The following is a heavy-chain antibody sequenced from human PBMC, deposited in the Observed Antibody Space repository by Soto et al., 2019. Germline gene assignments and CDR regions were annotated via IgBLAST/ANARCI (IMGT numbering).Heavy chain of an antibody. J-gene: IGHJ4*02. CDR1: GGSISGYY. CDR3: ARGIADVHFDX. V-gene: IGHV4-59*13. D-gene: IGHD2-21*01. CDR2: IYPGGST. Sequence: SETLSLTCTVSGGSISGYYWSWIRQSPGKGLECICYIYPGGSTNYNPSLKSRVTTSVDTSKSQFSLKLSSVIAADTAVYYCARGIADVHFDXWGQGTVVTVSX.